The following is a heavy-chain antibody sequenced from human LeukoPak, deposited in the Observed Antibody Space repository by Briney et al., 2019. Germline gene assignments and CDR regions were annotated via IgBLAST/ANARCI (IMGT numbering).Heavy chain of an antibody. Sequence: ASVKVSCKASGGTFSSYTISWVRQAPGQGLEWMGWISAYNGNTNYAQKLQGRVTMTTDTSTSTAYMELRSLRSDDTAVYYCASSVILTGYYTDYYYGMDVWGKGTTVTVSS. CDR2: ISAYNGNT. J-gene: IGHJ6*04. CDR1: GGTFSSYT. D-gene: IGHD3-9*01. CDR3: ASSVILTGYYTDYYYGMDV. V-gene: IGHV1-18*01.